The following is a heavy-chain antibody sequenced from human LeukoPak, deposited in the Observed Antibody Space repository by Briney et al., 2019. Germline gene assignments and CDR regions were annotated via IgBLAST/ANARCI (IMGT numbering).Heavy chain of an antibody. Sequence: GGSLRLSCAASGFTFSSYEMNWVRQAPGKGLEWVSYISSSGSTIYYADSVRGRFTISRDNAKNSLYLQMNSLRAEDTAVYYCAKDHYGSGSYYKLPLSIWFDPWGQGTLVTASS. V-gene: IGHV3-48*03. CDR1: GFTFSSYE. D-gene: IGHD3-10*01. CDR2: ISSSGSTI. CDR3: AKDHYGSGSYYKLPLSIWFDP. J-gene: IGHJ5*02.